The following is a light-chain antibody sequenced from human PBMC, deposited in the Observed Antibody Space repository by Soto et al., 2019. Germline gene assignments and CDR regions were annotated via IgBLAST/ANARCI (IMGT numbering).Light chain of an antibody. CDR3: HQYDDGPYT. Sequence: EIVLTQSPDTLSLSPGERATRSCRASQSVSSYLAWYRQIPGQTPRLLIYGASTRATGIPVRFSGSGSGTEFTLTICSLQSEDFAVYYCHQYDDGPYTFGQGTKVDIK. CDR2: GAS. J-gene: IGKJ2*01. V-gene: IGKV3-15*01. CDR1: QSVSSY.